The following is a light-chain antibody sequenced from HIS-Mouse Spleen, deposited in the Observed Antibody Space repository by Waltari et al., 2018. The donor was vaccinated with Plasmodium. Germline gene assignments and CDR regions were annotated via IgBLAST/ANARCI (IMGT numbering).Light chain of an antibody. CDR2: EDS. V-gene: IGLV3-10*01. CDR1: ALPKKY. Sequence: SYELTQPPSVSVSPGQTARIPCSGDALPKKYAYWYQQKSGQAPVLVIYEDSKRPSGIPERFSCSSSGTMATLTISGAQVEDEADYYCYSTDSSGNHRVFGGGTKLTVL. J-gene: IGLJ3*02. CDR3: YSTDSSGNHRV.